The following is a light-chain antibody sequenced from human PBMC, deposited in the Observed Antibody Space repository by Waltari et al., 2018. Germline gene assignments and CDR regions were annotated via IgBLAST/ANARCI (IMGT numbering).Light chain of an antibody. Sequence: QSALTQPASVSGSPGQSVTISCTGTSADLGSYHFVHLYQQHPGKVPKLIIFDVTDRPSGVSDRFSGSKSGITASLTISDIQPDDEADYYCSSWWSSTTPVLFGGGTKLTVL. CDR3: SSWWSSTTPVL. CDR1: SADLGSYHF. V-gene: IGLV2-14*03. CDR2: DVT. J-gene: IGLJ2*01.